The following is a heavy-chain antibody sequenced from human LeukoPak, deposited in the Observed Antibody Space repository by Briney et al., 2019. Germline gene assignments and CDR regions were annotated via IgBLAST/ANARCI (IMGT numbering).Heavy chain of an antibody. CDR3: AKEPRLIAARQDWFDP. Sequence: GGSLRLSCAASGFTFSSYWMSWVRQAPGKGLEWVANIKQDGSEKYYVDSVKGRFTISRDNAKNSLYLQMNSLRAEDTAVYYCAKEPRLIAARQDWFDPWGQGTLVTVSS. J-gene: IGHJ5*02. CDR1: GFTFSSYW. V-gene: IGHV3-7*03. CDR2: IKQDGSEK. D-gene: IGHD6-6*01.